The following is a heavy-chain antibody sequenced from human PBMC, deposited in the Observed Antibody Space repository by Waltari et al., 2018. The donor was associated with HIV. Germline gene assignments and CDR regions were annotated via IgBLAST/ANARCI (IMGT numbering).Heavy chain of an antibody. J-gene: IGHJ5*02. D-gene: IGHD3-10*01. CDR2: ISPDDTT. CDR1: NFSISAKH. CDR3: ATGVRYYGP. V-gene: IGHV3-53*01. Sequence: EVLLAESGGRLIQPGGSLGLSCTSSNFSISAKHVTGLRQAPGGSLEGVPVISPDDTTHYADSVSGRFPISRAKSRTRVLLLMNSLFVDDTATYFCATGVRYYGPWGHGTRVTVSS.